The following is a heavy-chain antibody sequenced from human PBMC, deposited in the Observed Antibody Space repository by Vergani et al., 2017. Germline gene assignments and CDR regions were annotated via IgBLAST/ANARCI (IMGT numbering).Heavy chain of an antibody. CDR2: IYYSGST. Sequence: QVQLQESGPGLVKPSETLSLTCTVSGGSISSYYWSWIRQPPGKGLEWIGYIYYSGSTNYNPSLKSRVTISVDTSKNQFYLKLSSVTAADTAVYYCARVTVPAAGGVGWFDPWGQGTLVTVSS. D-gene: IGHD2-2*01. V-gene: IGHV4-59*01. CDR1: GGSISSYY. CDR3: ARVTVPAAGGVGWFDP. J-gene: IGHJ5*02.